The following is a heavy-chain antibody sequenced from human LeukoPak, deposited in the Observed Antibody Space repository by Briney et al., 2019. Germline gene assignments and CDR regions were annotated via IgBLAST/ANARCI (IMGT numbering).Heavy chain of an antibody. J-gene: IGHJ4*02. V-gene: IGHV3-53*01. CDR3: ARRIVGATNGFDY. CDR1: GFTVSNNY. D-gene: IGHD1-26*01. CDR2: INSGGST. Sequence: PGGSLRLSCAASGFTVSNNYMSWVRQAPGKGLEWVSVINSGGSTYYADSVKGRFTISRDNAKNSLYLQMNSLRAEDTAVYYCARRIVGATNGFDYWGQGTLVTVSS.